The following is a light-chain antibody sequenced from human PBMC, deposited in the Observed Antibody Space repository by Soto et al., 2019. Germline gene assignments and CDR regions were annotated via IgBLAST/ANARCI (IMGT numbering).Light chain of an antibody. CDR3: SSYTSSSTR. CDR2: AVT. Sequence: QSVLTQPASVSGSPGQSITISCTGTSSDVGGYNYVSWYQQHPGKAPKLMIYAVTDRPSGVSSRFSGSKSGNTASLTISGLQAEEEADYYCSSYTSSSTRFGTGTKVTVL. J-gene: IGLJ1*01. V-gene: IGLV2-14*01. CDR1: SSDVGGYNY.